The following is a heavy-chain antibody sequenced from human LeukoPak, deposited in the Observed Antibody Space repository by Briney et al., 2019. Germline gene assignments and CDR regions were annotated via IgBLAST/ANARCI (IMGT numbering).Heavy chain of an antibody. Sequence: GGGLRLSRGHSLFTLSRYELNGVRQVPRRGVEGFSYISSNGRTTYYADTVKFRFTNTRDNTKNSLYLQMNSLRAEDRAVYYCARTRSSSSYFDYWGQGTLVIVSS. CDR3: ARTRSSSSYFDY. CDR1: LFTLSRYE. CDR2: ISSNGRTT. D-gene: IGHD6-6*01. J-gene: IGHJ4*02. V-gene: IGHV3-48*03.